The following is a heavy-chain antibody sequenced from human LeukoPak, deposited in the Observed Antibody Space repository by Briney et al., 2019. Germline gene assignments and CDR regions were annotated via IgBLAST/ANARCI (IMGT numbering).Heavy chain of an antibody. Sequence: PSETLSLTCTVSGGSISSTSYYWGWIRQPPGKGLEWIGSIYYGGSTYYNPSLKGRATLLVDTSKNQFSLKLSSVTAADTAVYYCARVPGAFDIWGQGTMVTVSP. J-gene: IGHJ3*02. CDR2: IYYGGST. V-gene: IGHV4-39*07. CDR1: GGSISSTSYY. CDR3: ARVPGAFDI. D-gene: IGHD3-10*01.